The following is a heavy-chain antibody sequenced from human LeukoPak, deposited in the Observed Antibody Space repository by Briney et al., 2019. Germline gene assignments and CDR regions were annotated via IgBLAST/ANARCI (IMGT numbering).Heavy chain of an antibody. CDR3: ATQSSAAGRGD. CDR2: IDPSNSYT. J-gene: IGHJ4*02. CDR1: GYMFNSYW. V-gene: IGHV5-10-1*01. D-gene: IGHD6-25*01. Sequence: GESLKISCKVSGYMFNSYWINWVRQMPGKGLEWMGRIDPSNSYTNYGPSFQGHVTISADKSSSTAYLQWSSLKALDTGIYYCATQSSAAGRGDWGQGTLVTVSS.